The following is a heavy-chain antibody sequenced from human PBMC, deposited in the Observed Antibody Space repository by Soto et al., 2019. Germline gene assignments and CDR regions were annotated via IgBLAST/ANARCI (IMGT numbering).Heavy chain of an antibody. D-gene: IGHD6-13*01. Sequence: PGGSLRLSCAASGFTFSSYAMHWVRQAPGKGLEWVAVISYDGSNKYYADSVKGRFTISRDNSKNTLYLQMNSLRAEDTAVYYCAREVDSSSWYPRAAFDYWGQGTLVTVS. CDR1: GFTFSSYA. V-gene: IGHV3-30-3*01. CDR2: ISYDGSNK. J-gene: IGHJ4*02. CDR3: AREVDSSSWYPRAAFDY.